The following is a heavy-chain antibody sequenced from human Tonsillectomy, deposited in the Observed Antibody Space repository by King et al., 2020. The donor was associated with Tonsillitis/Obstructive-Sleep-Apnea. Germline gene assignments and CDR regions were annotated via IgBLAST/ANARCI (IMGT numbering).Heavy chain of an antibody. D-gene: IGHD3-9*01. CDR3: AKRHILTGLFLGWDY. V-gene: IGHV3-23*04. CDR2: ITGSTGST. J-gene: IGHJ4*02. Sequence: VQLVESGGGLVQPGGSLGLSCAASGFTFRNFAMSWVHQAPGKGLEWVSSITGSTGSTYYADSVKGRFTISRDNSKNTLYLQMNSLRAEETAVYYCAKRHILTGLFLGWDYWGQGTLVTVSS. CDR1: GFTFRNFA.